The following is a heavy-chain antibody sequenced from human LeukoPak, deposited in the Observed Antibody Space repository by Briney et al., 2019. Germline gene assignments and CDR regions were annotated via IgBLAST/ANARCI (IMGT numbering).Heavy chain of an antibody. CDR3: ARAGRGYDYFDY. D-gene: IGHD5-18*01. CDR1: GCTFTSYD. J-gene: IGHJ4*02. CDR2: IRAYNGYT. V-gene: IGHV1-18*01. Sequence: GASVKVSCKASGCTFTSYDISWVRQAPGQGLEWMGGIRAYNGYTNYAEKVQGRVTMTTDTSTSTAYMELRSLRSDDTAVYYCARAGRGYDYFDYWGQGTLVTVSS.